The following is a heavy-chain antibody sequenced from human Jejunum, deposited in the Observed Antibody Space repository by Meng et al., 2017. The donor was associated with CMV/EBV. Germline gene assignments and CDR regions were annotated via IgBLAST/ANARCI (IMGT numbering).Heavy chain of an antibody. CDR3: ARDGFVVRPSGTNLYYYFGMDV. J-gene: IGHJ6*02. Sequence: AMYWVRKAPGKGLEWVASILYDGNNEYYADSVQGRFAISRDNSKNILYLQMYSLTPEDTAVYFCARDGFVVRPSGTNLYYYFGMDVWGQGTTVTVSS. V-gene: IGHV3-30*09. D-gene: IGHD2-2*01. CDR2: ILYDGNNE. CDR1: A.